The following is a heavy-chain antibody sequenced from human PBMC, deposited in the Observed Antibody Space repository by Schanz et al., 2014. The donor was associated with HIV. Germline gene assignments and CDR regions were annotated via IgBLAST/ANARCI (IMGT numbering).Heavy chain of an antibody. CDR1: GFTFSDYS. D-gene: IGHD6-19*01. CDR2: IGSGGGRR. J-gene: IGHJ3*02. V-gene: IGHV3-23*04. CDR3: ARSPDWAGTDAFDI. Sequence: EVQLVESGGGLVQPGGSLRLSCAASGFTFSDYSMNWVRQAPGRGLEWVSLIGSGGGRRYYADSVKGRFTISRDNSKNTVYLQMTGLRAEDTAIYYCARSPDWAGTDAFDIWGQGTMVTVSS.